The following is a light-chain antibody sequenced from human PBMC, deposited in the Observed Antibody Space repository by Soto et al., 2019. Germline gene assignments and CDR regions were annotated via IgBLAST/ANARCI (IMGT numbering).Light chain of an antibody. V-gene: IGKV3-20*01. CDR1: QRVSNNY. CDR2: GAS. Sequence: EIVLTQSPGTLSLSPGERATLSCRASQRVSNNYLAWYQQKPGQAPRLLIYGASSRATGIPDRFSGSGSGTDFTLTISRLEPEDFAVYYCQQYGSSAFSFGPGTKVDIK. J-gene: IGKJ3*01. CDR3: QQYGSSAFS.